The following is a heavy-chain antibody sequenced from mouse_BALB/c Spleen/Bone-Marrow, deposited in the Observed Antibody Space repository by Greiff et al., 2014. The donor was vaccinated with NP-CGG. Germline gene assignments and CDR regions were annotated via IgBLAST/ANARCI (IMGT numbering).Heavy chain of an antibody. V-gene: IGHV1S81*02. Sequence: QVQLQQSGAELVKPGASVKLSCKASGYTFTSYWMHWVKQRPGQGLEWIGEIDPGTGRTDYNKKFKSRATLTVDKSSSTAHMHLSSLTSEDSAVYYCARINGYDYWGQGTTLTVSS. CDR2: IDPGTGRT. D-gene: IGHD2-2*01. J-gene: IGHJ2*01. CDR3: ARINGYDY. CDR1: GYTFTSYW.